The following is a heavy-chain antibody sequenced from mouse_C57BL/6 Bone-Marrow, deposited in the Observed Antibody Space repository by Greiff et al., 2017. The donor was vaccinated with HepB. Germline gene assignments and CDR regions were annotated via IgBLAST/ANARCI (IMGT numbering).Heavy chain of an antibody. V-gene: IGHV1-59*01. CDR3: AVLWSDWYFDV. CDR2: IDPSDSYT. Sequence: QVQLQQPGAELVRPGTSVKLSCKASGYTFTSYWMHWVKQRPGQGLEWIGVIDPSDSYTNYNQKFKGKATWTVDTSSSTAYRPLSSLTSEDSAVYYCAVLWSDWYFDVWGTGTTVTVSS. CDR1: GYTFTSYW. D-gene: IGHD2-3*01. J-gene: IGHJ1*03.